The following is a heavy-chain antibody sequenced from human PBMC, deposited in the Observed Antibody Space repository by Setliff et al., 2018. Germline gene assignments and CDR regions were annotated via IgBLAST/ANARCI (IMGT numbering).Heavy chain of an antibody. Sequence: GESLKISCKGSGYTFTSYWIGWVRQMPGKGLEWMGIIYPGDSDTRYSPSFQGQVTISADKSISTAYLQWSSLKASDTAMYYCARQARGYYYDSSGYYRASPGYYYMDVWGKGTTVTVSS. V-gene: IGHV5-51*01. D-gene: IGHD3-22*01. CDR1: GYTFTSYW. CDR2: IYPGDSDT. J-gene: IGHJ6*03. CDR3: ARQARGYYYDSSGYYRASPGYYYMDV.